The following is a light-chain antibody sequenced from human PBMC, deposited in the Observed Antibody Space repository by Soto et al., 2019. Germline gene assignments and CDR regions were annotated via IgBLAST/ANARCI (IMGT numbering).Light chain of an antibody. Sequence: EIVMTQSPATLSVSPGERATLSCRASQSISNNLAWYQQQPGQAPRLLIYGASTTATGIPARFSGSGTGTEFTLTISSLQSADFAVYFCQQYNNWARKFGQGTKGDIK. J-gene: IGKJ1*01. CDR1: QSISNN. CDR2: GAS. CDR3: QQYNNWARK. V-gene: IGKV3-15*01.